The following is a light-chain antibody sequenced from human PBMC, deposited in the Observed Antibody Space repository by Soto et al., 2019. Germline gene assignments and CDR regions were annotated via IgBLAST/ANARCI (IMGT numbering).Light chain of an antibody. V-gene: IGKV3-15*01. CDR1: QSVSSN. J-gene: IGKJ5*01. CDR2: GAS. Sequence: IVMTQSPATLSVSPGERATLSCRASQSVSSNLAWYQQKPGQAPRLLIYGASTRATGIPARFSASGSGTEFILTISSLQSEDFGVYYCQQYNKWPITFGQGTRLEI. CDR3: QQYNKWPIT.